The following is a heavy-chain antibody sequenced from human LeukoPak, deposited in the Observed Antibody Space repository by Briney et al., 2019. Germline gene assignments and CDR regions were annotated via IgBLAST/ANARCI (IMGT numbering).Heavy chain of an antibody. V-gene: IGHV3-30*18. CDR3: AKDFDYDYVWGSYRYGPHGY. D-gene: IGHD3-16*02. CDR1: GFTFRSYG. Sequence: GGSLRLSCAASGFTFRSYGMSWVRQAPGKGLEWVAVISYDGSNKYYADSVKGRFTISRDNSKNTLYLQMNSLRAEDTAVYYCAKDFDYDYVWGSYRYGPHGYWGQGTLVTVSS. CDR2: ISYDGSNK. J-gene: IGHJ4*02.